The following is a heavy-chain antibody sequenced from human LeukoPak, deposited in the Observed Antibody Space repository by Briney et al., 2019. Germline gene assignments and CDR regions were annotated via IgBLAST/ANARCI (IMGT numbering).Heavy chain of an antibody. CDR3: TGPDYYGSGSYTH. Sequence: GGSLRLSCAASGFTFSGSAMHWVRQASGKGLEWVGRIRSKANSYATVYAASVKGRFTISRDDSKNTAYLQMNSLKTEDTAVYYCTGPDYYGSGSYTHWGQGTLVTVSS. D-gene: IGHD3-10*01. V-gene: IGHV3-73*01. CDR1: GFTFSGSA. J-gene: IGHJ4*02. CDR2: IRSKANSYAT.